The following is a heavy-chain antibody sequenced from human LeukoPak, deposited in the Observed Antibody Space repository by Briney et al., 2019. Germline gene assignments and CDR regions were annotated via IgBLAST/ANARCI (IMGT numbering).Heavy chain of an antibody. Sequence: SETLSLTCTVSGGSISSYYWSWIRQPAGKGLEWIGRIYTSGSTNYNPSLKSRVIMSVDTSKNQFSLKLSSVTAADTAVYYCARDLAVAGRGDAFDIWGQGTMVTVSS. D-gene: IGHD6-19*01. J-gene: IGHJ3*02. CDR1: GGSISSYY. CDR3: ARDLAVAGRGDAFDI. V-gene: IGHV4-4*07. CDR2: IYTSGST.